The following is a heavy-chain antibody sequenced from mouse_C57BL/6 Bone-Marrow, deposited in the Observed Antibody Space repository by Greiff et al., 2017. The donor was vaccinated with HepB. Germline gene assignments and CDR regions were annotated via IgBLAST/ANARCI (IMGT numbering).Heavy chain of an antibody. CDR1: GYTFTSYW. Sequence: QVQLQQPGAELVKPGASVKMSCKASGYTFTSYWITWVKQRPGQGLEWIGDIYPGSGSTNYNEKFKSKATLTVDTSSSTAYMQLSSLTSEDSAVYYCARRYYGSSWAMDYWGQGTSVTVSS. J-gene: IGHJ4*01. D-gene: IGHD1-1*01. CDR3: ARRYYGSSWAMDY. CDR2: IYPGSGST. V-gene: IGHV1-55*01.